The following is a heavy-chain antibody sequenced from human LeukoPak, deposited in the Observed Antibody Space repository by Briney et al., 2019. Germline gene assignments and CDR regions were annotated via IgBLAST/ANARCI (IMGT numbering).Heavy chain of an antibody. CDR3: ARDNTRWSFDY. D-gene: IGHD2-15*01. CDR1: GFTFTSSA. V-gene: IGHV1-58*01. CDR2: IVVGSGKT. J-gene: IGHJ4*02. Sequence: SVKVSCKASGFTFTSSAVQWVRQARGQRLEWIGWIVVGSGKTNYAQKFQEGVTISRDMSTSTAYMELNSLRSEDTAVYHCARDNTRWSFDYWGQGILVTVSS.